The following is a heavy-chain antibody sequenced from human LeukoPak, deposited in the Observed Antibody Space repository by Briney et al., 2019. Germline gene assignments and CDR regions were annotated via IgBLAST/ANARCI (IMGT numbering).Heavy chain of an antibody. Sequence: GGSLRLSCAASGFTFSSYEMNWVRQAPGKGLEWVSAISGSGGSTYYADSVKGRFTISRDNSKNTLYLQTNSLRAEDTAVYYCAKDRQLFSSSWYVGDYWGQGTLVTVSS. D-gene: IGHD6-13*01. CDR3: AKDRQLFSSSWYVGDY. V-gene: IGHV3-23*01. CDR1: GFTFSSYE. J-gene: IGHJ4*02. CDR2: ISGSGGST.